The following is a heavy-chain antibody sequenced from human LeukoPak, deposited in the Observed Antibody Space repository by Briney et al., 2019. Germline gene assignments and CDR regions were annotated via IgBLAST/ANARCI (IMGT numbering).Heavy chain of an antibody. J-gene: IGHJ6*03. CDR1: GGSFSGYY. D-gene: IGHD3-10*01. Sequence: PSEALSLTCAVYGGSFSGYYWSWIRQPPGKGLEWMGEINHSGSTNYNPSLKSRVTISVDTSKNQFSLKLSSVTAADTAVYYCARGAYYYGSGSYYSDYYYMDVWGKGTAVTISS. CDR2: INHSGST. CDR3: ARGAYYYGSGSYYSDYYYMDV. V-gene: IGHV4-34*01.